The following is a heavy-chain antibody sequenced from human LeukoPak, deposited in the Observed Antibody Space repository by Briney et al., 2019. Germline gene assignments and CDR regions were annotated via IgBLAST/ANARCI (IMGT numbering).Heavy chain of an antibody. V-gene: IGHV3-30*18. D-gene: IGHD1-26*01. CDR1: GFTFSSYG. Sequence: GRSLRLSCAAYGFTFSSYGMHWVRQAPGKGLEWVAVISYDGSNKYYADSVKGRFTISRDNSKNTLYLQMNSLRAEDTAVYYCAKAGIVILDYWGQGTLVTVSS. CDR3: AKAGIVILDY. CDR2: ISYDGSNK. J-gene: IGHJ4*02.